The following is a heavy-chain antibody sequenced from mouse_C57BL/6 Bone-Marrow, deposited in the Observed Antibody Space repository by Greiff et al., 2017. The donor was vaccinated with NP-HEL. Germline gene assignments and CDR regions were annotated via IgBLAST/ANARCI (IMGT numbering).Heavy chain of an antibody. D-gene: IGHD2-5*01. Sequence: QRVESGGDLVKPGGSLKLSCAASGFTFSSYGMSWVRQTPDKRLEWVATISRGGSYTSYPDSVKGRFTISRDNAKNTLYLQMISLKSEDTAMYYCARHYYSNYFDYCGRGTTLTVSS. V-gene: IGHV5-6*01. CDR3: ARHYYSNYFDY. CDR1: GFTFSSYG. J-gene: IGHJ2*01. CDR2: ISRGGSYT.